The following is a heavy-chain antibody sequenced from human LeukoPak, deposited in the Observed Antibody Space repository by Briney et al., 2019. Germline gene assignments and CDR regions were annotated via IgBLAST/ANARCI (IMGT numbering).Heavy chain of an antibody. Sequence: PSETLSLTCTVSGGSISSGDYYWSWIRQPPGKGLEWIGYIYYSGSTYYNPSLKSRVTISVDTSKNQFSLKLSSVTAADTAVYYCARSLVGATGYYYYYYMDVWGKGTTVTVSS. V-gene: IGHV4-30-4*08. CDR2: IYYSGST. CDR1: GGSISSGDYY. CDR3: ARSLVGATGYYYYYYMDV. D-gene: IGHD1-26*01. J-gene: IGHJ6*03.